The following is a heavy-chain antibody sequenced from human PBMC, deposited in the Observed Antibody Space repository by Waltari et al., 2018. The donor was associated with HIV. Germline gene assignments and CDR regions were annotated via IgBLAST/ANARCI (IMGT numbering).Heavy chain of an antibody. D-gene: IGHD1-26*01. J-gene: IGHJ6*02. CDR3: ARGDQWGLFMDSYYGLDV. V-gene: IGHV3-7*01. CDR1: TFGFSPYW. CDR2: INQDATKK. Sequence: EALLVQSGGVVVRPGGSVRPSCEGATFGFSPYWRVWVRQASGKGLEWVANINQDATKKNYADSVKGRFSVSRDNGKYSVFLEMNRLRVQDTAVYFCARGDQWGLFMDSYYGLDVWGRGTTVIVSS.